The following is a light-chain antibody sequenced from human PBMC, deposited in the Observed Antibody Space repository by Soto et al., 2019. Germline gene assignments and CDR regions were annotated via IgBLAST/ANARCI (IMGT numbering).Light chain of an antibody. Sequence: DIQLTRSPSFLSASVGDRVTITCRASQAISSYLAWYQQKPGKAPKLLIYAASTLQSGVPSRFSGSGSGTEFTLTISSLQPEDFATYYCQQLNSYRSFGQGTKVEIK. CDR1: QAISSY. CDR3: QQLNSYRS. J-gene: IGKJ1*01. CDR2: AAS. V-gene: IGKV1-9*01.